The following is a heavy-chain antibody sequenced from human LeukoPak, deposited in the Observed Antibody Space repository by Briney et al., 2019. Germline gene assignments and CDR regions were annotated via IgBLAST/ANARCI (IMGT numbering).Heavy chain of an antibody. CDR2: ISGSGGST. Sequence: LSGGSLRLSCAASGFTFSSYAMSWVRQAPGKVLEWVSAISGSGGSTYYADSVKGRFTTSRDNSKNTLYLQMNSLRAEDTAVYYCAKGSGSYYLSAFDIWGQGTMVTVSS. D-gene: IGHD1-26*01. V-gene: IGHV3-23*01. CDR1: GFTFSSYA. CDR3: AKGSGSYYLSAFDI. J-gene: IGHJ3*02.